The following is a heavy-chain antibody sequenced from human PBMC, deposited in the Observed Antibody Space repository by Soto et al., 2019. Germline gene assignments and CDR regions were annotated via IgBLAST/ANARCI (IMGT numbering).Heavy chain of an antibody. CDR2: INPNSGDT. Sequence: QAQLVQSGAELKKPGASVKVSCQASGYPYTGHYVHWVRQAPGEGLEWMGWINPNSGDTDYAQKFRDRVTMTRDTSITTGYMELSRLRSDDTAVYYCAVSNCGGDCYSLFWVFDFWGQGTLVTVSS. V-gene: IGHV1-2*02. J-gene: IGHJ4*02. CDR1: GYPYTGHY. D-gene: IGHD2-21*02. CDR3: AVSNCGGDCYSLFWVFDF.